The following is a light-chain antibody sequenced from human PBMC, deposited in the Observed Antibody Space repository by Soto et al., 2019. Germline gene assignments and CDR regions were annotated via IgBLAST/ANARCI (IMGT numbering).Light chain of an antibody. V-gene: IGKV3-15*01. CDR1: QRISSN. CDR3: QQYNDWPMYT. CDR2: VAS. J-gene: IGKJ2*01. Sequence: EIVMTQSPATLSVSPGERATLSGRASQRISSNLAWYQQKPGQAPRLLIYVASTRATGIPARFSGSGSGTEFTLTISSLQSEDFAVYYWQQYNDWPMYTFGQGTKLEIK.